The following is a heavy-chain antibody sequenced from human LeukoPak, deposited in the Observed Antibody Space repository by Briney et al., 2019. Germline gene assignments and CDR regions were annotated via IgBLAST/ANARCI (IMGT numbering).Heavy chain of an antibody. CDR1: GFTFSSYA. V-gene: IGHV3-23*01. Sequence: PGGSLRLSCAASGFTFSSYAMSWVRQAPGKGLEWVSAISGSGGSTYYADSVKGRFTISRDNSKNTLYLQMNSLRAEDTAVYYCAKVIRGYCSSTSCPIRYYYYGMDVWGQGTTVTVSS. CDR2: ISGSGGST. D-gene: IGHD2-2*03. CDR3: AKVIRGYCSSTSCPIRYYYYGMDV. J-gene: IGHJ6*02.